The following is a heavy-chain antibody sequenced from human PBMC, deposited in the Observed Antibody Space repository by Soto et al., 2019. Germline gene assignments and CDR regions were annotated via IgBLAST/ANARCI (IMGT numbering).Heavy chain of an antibody. Sequence: PVGSLRLSCPASGLTFSSYSMNWVRQAPGKGLEWVSYISSSSSTIYYADSVKGRLTISRDNARNSLYLQMNSLRDEDTAVYYCARGRGCSGGSCYTGMGYWGQGTLVNVP. D-gene: IGHD2-15*01. CDR1: GLTFSSYS. V-gene: IGHV3-48*02. CDR2: ISSSSSTI. J-gene: IGHJ4*02. CDR3: ARGRGCSGGSCYTGMGY.